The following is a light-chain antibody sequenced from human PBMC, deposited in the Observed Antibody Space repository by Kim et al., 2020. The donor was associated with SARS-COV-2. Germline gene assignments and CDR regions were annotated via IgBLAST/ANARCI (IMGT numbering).Light chain of an antibody. CDR2: DVS. Sequence: GQSITISCTGTSKDVGGHDHVSWYQQHPGNAPKLMIYDVSSRPSGVSYRFSASKSGKTASLTISGLQAEDEADYYCSSYTSSNSLVFGGGTKVTVL. J-gene: IGLJ2*01. CDR3: SSYTSSNSLV. CDR1: SKDVGGHDH. V-gene: IGLV2-14*03.